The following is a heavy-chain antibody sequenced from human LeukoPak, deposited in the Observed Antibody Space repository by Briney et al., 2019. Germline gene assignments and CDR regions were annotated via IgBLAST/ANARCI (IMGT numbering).Heavy chain of an antibody. D-gene: IGHD1-26*01. Sequence: ASVKVSCKASGYTFTGYYMHWVRQAPGQGLEWMGWINPNSGGTNYAQKFQGRVTMTRDTSISTAYMELSRLRSDDTAVYYCAGSLVGATSWFDPWGQGTLVTVSS. CDR3: AGSLVGATSWFDP. CDR2: INPNSGGT. J-gene: IGHJ5*02. CDR1: GYTFTGYY. V-gene: IGHV1-2*02.